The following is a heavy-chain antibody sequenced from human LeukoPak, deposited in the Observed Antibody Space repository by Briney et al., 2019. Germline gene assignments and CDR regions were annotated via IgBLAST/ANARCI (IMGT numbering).Heavy chain of an antibody. Sequence: GGSLRLSCAASGFTVSSDYMNWVRQAPGKGLVWVSVIYSDGSTYYADSVKGRFTVSRDKSKNTLYLQLNSLRAEDTAVYFCARQSGGPYNWFDPWGQGTLVTVSS. CDR1: GFTVSSDY. CDR3: ARQSGGPYNWFDP. J-gene: IGHJ5*02. V-gene: IGHV3-66*04. CDR2: IYSDGST. D-gene: IGHD2-15*01.